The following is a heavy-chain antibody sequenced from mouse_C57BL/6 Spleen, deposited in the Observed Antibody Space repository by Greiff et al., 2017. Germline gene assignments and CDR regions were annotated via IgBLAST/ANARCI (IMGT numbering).Heavy chain of an antibody. CDR1: GFTFSDYY. Sequence: EVKVVESEGGLVQPGSSMTLSCTASGFTFSDYYMAWVRQVPEKGLEWVANINYDGSSTYYLDSLKSRFIISRDNAKNILYLQMSSLKSEDTATYYCARAQLGLDYWGQGTTRTVSS. J-gene: IGHJ2*01. D-gene: IGHD4-1*02. CDR2: INYDGSST. V-gene: IGHV5-16*01. CDR3: ARAQLGLDY.